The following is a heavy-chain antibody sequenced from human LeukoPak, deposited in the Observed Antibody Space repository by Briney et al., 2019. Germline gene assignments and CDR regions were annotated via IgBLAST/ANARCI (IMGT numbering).Heavy chain of an antibody. J-gene: IGHJ4*02. CDR1: GYSFTSHW. CDR3: ARHRDCSSGACYPDY. D-gene: IGHD2-15*01. CDR2: IAPSDSYT. V-gene: IGHV5-10-1*01. Sequence: GESLKISCKGSGYSFTSHWISWVRQMPGKGLEWMERIAPSDSYTNYSPSFQGHVTISADKSISTAYLQWSSLKASDTAMYYCARHRDCSSGACYPDYWGQGTLVTVSS.